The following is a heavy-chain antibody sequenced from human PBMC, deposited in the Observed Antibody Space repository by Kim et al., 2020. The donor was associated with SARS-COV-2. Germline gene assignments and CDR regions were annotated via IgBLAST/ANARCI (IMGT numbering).Heavy chain of an antibody. V-gene: IGHV1-3*01. J-gene: IGHJ6*02. Sequence: ASVKVSCKASGFPFSSYAIHWGRQAPGQRLEWMGWINAGNGDTKFSQKFQGRVTITRDTSASTVYMELSSLKSEDTAVYYCARGGGCHGCYYYYGMDVWG. CDR1: GFPFSSYA. CDR3: ARGGGCHGCYYYYGMDV. CDR2: INAGNGDT. D-gene: IGHD3-10*01.